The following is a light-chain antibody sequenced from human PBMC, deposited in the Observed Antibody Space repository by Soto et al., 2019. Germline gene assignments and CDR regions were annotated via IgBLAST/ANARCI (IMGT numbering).Light chain of an antibody. V-gene: IGKV1-39*01. Sequence: DIQMTHSPSSLSAFVGDRVTIACRASQNLNKFLNWYQQKPGKAPKLLITGASSLQNGVPSRFSGSGSGTDFTLTINNLQSEDSATYYCQQSQRFPLTFGGGTKVEIK. CDR2: GAS. CDR3: QQSQRFPLT. J-gene: IGKJ4*01. CDR1: QNLNKF.